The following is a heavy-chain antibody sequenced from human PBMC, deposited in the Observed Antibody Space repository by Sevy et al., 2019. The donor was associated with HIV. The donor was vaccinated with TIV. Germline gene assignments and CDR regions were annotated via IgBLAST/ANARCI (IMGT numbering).Heavy chain of an antibody. J-gene: IGHJ6*03. CDR2: ISISGGDT. CDR3: ARGVGELLGFYYHYMDV. D-gene: IGHD3-10*01. Sequence: GGALRLSCAASGFIFNAYPFTWVRQVPGKGLQWVSTISISGGDTYYGDSLRGRLTISRDNSKNTVYLHMNSLRAEDTAVYYCARGVGELLGFYYHYMDVWGKGTTVTVSS. V-gene: IGHV3-23*01. CDR1: GFIFNAYP.